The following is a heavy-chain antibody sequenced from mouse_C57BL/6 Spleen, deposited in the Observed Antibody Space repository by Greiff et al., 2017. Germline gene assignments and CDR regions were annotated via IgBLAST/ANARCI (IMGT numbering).Heavy chain of an antibody. CDR3: ARDSSLTGNLDY. CDR2: ISDGGSYT. CDR1: GFTFSSYA. Sequence: EVQLVESGGGLVKPGGSLKLSCAASGFTFSSYAMSWVRQTPEKRLEWVATISDGGSYTYYPDNVKGRFTISRDNAKNNLYLQMSHLKSEDTAMYYCARDSSLTGNLDYWGQGTTLTVSS. J-gene: IGHJ2*01. D-gene: IGHD4-1*01. V-gene: IGHV5-4*01.